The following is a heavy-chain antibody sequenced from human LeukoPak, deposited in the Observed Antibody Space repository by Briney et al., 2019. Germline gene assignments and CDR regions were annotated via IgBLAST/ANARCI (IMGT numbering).Heavy chain of an antibody. CDR1: GFTFSNCS. D-gene: IGHD3-9*01. Sequence: GGSLRLSCAASGFTFSNCSMNWVRQAPGKGLEWVSSISSSSSYIYYADSVKGRFTISRDNAKNSLYLQMNSLRAEDTAVYYCASSYYDILTGYYYYYYMDVWGKGTTVTISS. J-gene: IGHJ6*03. CDR3: ASSYYDILTGYYYYYYMDV. CDR2: ISSSSSYI. V-gene: IGHV3-21*01.